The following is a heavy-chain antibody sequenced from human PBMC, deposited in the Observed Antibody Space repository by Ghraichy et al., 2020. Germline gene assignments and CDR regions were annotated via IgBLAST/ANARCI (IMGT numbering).Heavy chain of an antibody. V-gene: IGHV4-39*01. CDR3: ARQRIRPRFDE. CDR2: MFYGGSS. J-gene: IGHJ4*02. D-gene: IGHD2-15*01. Sequence: SETLSLTCTVSGGSVISKNYYWGWIRQPRGKGLEWIGSMFYGGSSHYNSSLKSRVIMSVDTSKNQFSLKLSSVTAADTAVYYCARQRIRPRFDEWGQGTTVT. CDR1: GGSVISKNYY.